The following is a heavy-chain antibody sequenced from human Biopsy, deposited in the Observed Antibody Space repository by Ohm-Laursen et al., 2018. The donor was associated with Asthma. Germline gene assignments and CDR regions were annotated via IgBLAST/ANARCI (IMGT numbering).Heavy chain of an antibody. Sequence: CSVKVSCKASGDSFCNYAISWVRQAPGQGLEWMGGLIPVLGTPDHAQMFEGRVTITADESTSTAYKELSSLSSEDTAVYYCARGYSGSDRIVYYYSGLEVWGQGTTVTVSS. CDR2: LIPVLGTP. V-gene: IGHV1-69*01. J-gene: IGHJ6*02. CDR1: GDSFCNYA. D-gene: IGHD5-12*01. CDR3: ARGYSGSDRIVYYYSGLEV.